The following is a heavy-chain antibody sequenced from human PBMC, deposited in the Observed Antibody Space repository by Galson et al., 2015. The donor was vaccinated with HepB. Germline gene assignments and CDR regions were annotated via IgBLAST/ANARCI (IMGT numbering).Heavy chain of an antibody. D-gene: IGHD3-10*01. V-gene: IGHV4-31*03. Sequence: TLSLTCTVSSGSISSGAYYWTWIRQHPGKSLEWVGYVYFTGHTHYNPSLKSRLTISLDTSTNHFSLSLISVTAADTAVYFCARRNGAGTSRYWSFDLWGRGTLVTVSS. J-gene: IGHJ2*01. CDR1: SGSISSGAYY. CDR2: VYFTGHT. CDR3: ARRNGAGTSRYWSFDL.